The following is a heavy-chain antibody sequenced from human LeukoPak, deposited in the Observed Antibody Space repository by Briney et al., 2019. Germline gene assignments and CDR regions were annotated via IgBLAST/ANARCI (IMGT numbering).Heavy chain of an antibody. CDR2: ISSSSSYI. V-gene: IGHV3-21*04. J-gene: IGHJ4*02. CDR1: GFTFSSYT. D-gene: IGHD6-13*01. Sequence: GGSLRLSCAASGFTFSSYTMKWVRQAPGKGLEWVSSISSSSSYIYYADSVKGRFTISRDNSKNTLYLQMNSLRAEDTAVYYCARGGYYYNYWGQGTLVTVSS. CDR3: ARGGYYYNY.